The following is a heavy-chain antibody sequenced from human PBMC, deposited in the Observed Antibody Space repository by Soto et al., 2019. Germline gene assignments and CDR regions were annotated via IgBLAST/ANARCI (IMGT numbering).Heavy chain of an antibody. J-gene: IGHJ4*02. CDR2: INHSGST. CDR1: GGSFSGYY. Sequence: SETLSLTCAVYGGSFSGYYWSWIRQPPGKGLEWIGEINHSGSTNYNPSLKSRVTISVDTSKNQFSLKLSSVTAADTAVYYCARGVAVAGKTILDYWGQGTLVTSPQ. CDR3: ARGVAVAGKTILDY. V-gene: IGHV4-34*01. D-gene: IGHD6-19*01.